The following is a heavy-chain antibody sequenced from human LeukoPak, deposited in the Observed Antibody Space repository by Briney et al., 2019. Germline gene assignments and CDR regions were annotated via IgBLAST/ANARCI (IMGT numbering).Heavy chain of an antibody. Sequence: GGSLRPSCAASGFTFSSYAMHWVRQAPGKGLEWVAVISYDGSNKYYADSVKGRFTISRDNSKNTLYLQMNSLRAEDTAVYYCVGYCSGGSCSNWGQGTLVTVSS. V-gene: IGHV3-30*04. D-gene: IGHD2-15*01. CDR2: ISYDGSNK. CDR3: VGYCSGGSCSN. J-gene: IGHJ4*02. CDR1: GFTFSSYA.